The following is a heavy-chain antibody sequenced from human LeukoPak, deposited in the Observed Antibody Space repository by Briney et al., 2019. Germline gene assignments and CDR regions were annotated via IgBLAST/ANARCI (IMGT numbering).Heavy chain of an antibody. Sequence: GGSLRLSCAASGFTVSSNYMSWVRQAPGKGLEWVSIIYSGGSTYSADSVKGRFTISRDNTKNTLYLQMNSLRAEDTAVYYCARGRAPSYGYFDYWGQGTLVTVSS. CDR2: IYSGGST. D-gene: IGHD3-16*01. J-gene: IGHJ4*02. V-gene: IGHV3-53*01. CDR3: ARGRAPSYGYFDY. CDR1: GFTVSSNY.